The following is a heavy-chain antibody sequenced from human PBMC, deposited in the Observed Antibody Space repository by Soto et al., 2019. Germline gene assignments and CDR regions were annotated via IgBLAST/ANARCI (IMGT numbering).Heavy chain of an antibody. CDR2: IHNSGSP. CDR1: GASIYNGGYF. V-gene: IGHV4-30-4*02. J-gene: IGHJ3*02. Sequence: SETLSLTCSVSGASIYNGGYFWSWIRQSPGKGLEWIGHIHNSGSPCNNPSLKSRVTISADTSMNQFSLKLTSVTAADTAVYYCARGRQQLVNNDAFDIWGQGTMVTVSS. D-gene: IGHD6-13*01. CDR3: ARGRQQLVNNDAFDI.